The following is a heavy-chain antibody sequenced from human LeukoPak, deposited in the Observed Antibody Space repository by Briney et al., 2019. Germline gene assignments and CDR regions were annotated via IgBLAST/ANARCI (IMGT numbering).Heavy chain of an antibody. V-gene: IGHV3-21*01. Sequence: GGSLRLSCAASGFTLSSYSMNWVRQAPGKGLERVSYISSSSTHIYYADSVKGRFTISRDNARNSLYLQMNSLRAEDTAIYYCARSEHSSSSFDYWGQGTLVTVSS. CDR2: ISSSSTHI. CDR3: ARSEHSSSSFDY. J-gene: IGHJ4*02. D-gene: IGHD6-6*01. CDR1: GFTLSSYS.